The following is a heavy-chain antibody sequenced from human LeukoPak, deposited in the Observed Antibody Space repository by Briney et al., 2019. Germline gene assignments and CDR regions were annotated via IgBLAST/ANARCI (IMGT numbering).Heavy chain of an antibody. D-gene: IGHD2-8*02. Sequence: GGSLRLSCVDSAFTFSNYWMSWVRQAPGKGLEWVANIRQDGIEIHYVDSVQGRFTISRDNAKNSLYLQMSSLRAEDTAVYYCARHDNTASYCLTDWGQGTLVTVSS. CDR1: AFTFSNYW. CDR2: IRQDGIEI. J-gene: IGHJ4*02. V-gene: IGHV3-7*01. CDR3: ARHDNTASYCLTD.